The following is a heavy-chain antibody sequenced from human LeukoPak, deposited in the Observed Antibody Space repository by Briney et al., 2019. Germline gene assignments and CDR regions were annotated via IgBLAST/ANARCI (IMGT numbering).Heavy chain of an antibody. CDR2: IWYDGSNK. V-gene: IGHV3-33*06. CDR3: AKSQARGGISGTIMAIVDS. J-gene: IGHJ4*02. Sequence: PGTSLRLSCAASGFTFWHSGIHWVRQAPGKGLEWVAIIWYDGSNKYYADSVKGRFIISRDNSKNTLYLQMNSLRAEDTAVYYCAKSQARGGISGTIMAIVDSWGQGALVTVSS. D-gene: IGHD5-24*01. CDR1: GFTFWHSG.